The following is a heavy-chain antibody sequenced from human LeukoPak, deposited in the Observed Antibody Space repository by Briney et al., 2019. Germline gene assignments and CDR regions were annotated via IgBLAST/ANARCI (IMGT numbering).Heavy chain of an antibody. CDR1: GYSFTGYF. CDR2: INPYSGGT. Sequence: ASVKVSCKASGYSFTGYFMHWVRRAPGEGLEWMGGINPYSGGTNYAQKFQGRVTMTRDTSITTVYMELSRLRSDDTAVYYCARDRESYYDSSGYWNAFDIWGQGTMVTVSS. J-gene: IGHJ3*02. D-gene: IGHD3-22*01. CDR3: ARDRESYYDSSGYWNAFDI. V-gene: IGHV1-2*02.